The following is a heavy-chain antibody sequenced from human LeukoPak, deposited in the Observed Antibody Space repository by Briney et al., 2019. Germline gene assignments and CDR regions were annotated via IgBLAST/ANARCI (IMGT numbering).Heavy chain of an antibody. CDR3: ARDHLLLWFGETPGDAFDI. CDR2: ISSGSSYI. J-gene: IGHJ3*02. CDR1: GFTFSSYT. V-gene: IGHV3-21*01. D-gene: IGHD3-10*01. Sequence: GGSLRLSCAASGFTFSSYTMNWVRQAPGKGLEWVSIISSGSSYIHYADSVKGRFTISRDNAKNSLYLQMNSLRAEDTAVYCCARDHLLLWFGETPGDAFDIWGQGTMVTVSS.